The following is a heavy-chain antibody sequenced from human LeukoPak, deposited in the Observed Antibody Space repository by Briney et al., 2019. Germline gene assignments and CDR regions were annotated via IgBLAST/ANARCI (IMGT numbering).Heavy chain of an antibody. V-gene: IGHV4-30-4*01. J-gene: IGHJ4*02. D-gene: IGHD4-11*01. Sequence: SETLSLTCTVSGGSINSGDYYWSWIRQPPGKGLEWIGYIYYSGSTYYNPSLKSRVTISVDTSKNQFSLKLSSVTAADTAVYYCAREFTVTTVVDYWGQGTLVTVSS. CDR3: AREFTVTTVVDY. CDR2: IYYSGST. CDR1: GGSINSGDYY.